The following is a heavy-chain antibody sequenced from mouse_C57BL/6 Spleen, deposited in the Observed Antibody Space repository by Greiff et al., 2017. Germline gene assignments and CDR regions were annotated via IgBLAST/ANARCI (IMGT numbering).Heavy chain of an antibody. V-gene: IGHV1-50*01. J-gene: IGHJ3*01. Sequence: QVQLQQPGAELVKPGASVKLSCKASGYTFTSYWMQWVKQRPGQGLEWIGEIDPSDSYTNYNQKFKGKATLTVDTSSSTAYMQLSSLTSEDSAVYYCARGDYGNQFAYWGQGTLVTVSA. CDR2: IDPSDSYT. D-gene: IGHD2-1*01. CDR1: GYTFTSYW. CDR3: ARGDYGNQFAY.